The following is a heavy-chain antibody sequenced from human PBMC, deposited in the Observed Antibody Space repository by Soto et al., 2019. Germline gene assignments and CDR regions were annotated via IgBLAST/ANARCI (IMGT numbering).Heavy chain of an antibody. J-gene: IGHJ4*02. D-gene: IGHD6-13*01. CDR3: AREAKQHYFDY. V-gene: IGHV1-46*01. CDR2: INPSGGST. CDR1: GYTFTSYY. Sequence: GASVKFSCKASGYTFTSYYMHWVRQAPGQGLEWMGIINPSGGSTSYAQKFQGRVTMTRDTSTSTVYMELSSLRSEDTAVYYCAREAKQHYFDYWGQGALVTVSS.